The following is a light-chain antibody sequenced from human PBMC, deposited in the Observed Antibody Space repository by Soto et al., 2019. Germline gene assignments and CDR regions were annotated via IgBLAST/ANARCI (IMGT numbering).Light chain of an antibody. J-gene: IGKJ2*01. CDR2: GAA. Sequence: EIVLTQSPGTLSFSPGERATLSCRTSQSVRSNYLAWYHQKPGQAPRLLIYGAANRATGIPDRFGGSGSGTEFTLTISRLEPEDFAVYYCQQYGSSPYTFGQGTKLEIK. CDR3: QQYGSSPYT. CDR1: QSVRSNY. V-gene: IGKV3-20*01.